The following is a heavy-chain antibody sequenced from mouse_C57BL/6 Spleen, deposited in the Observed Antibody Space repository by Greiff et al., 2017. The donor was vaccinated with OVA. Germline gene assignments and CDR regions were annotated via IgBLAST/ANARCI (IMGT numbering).Heavy chain of an antibody. V-gene: IGHV1-69*01. J-gene: IGHJ2*01. CDR3: ARSTVVDDY. D-gene: IGHD1-1*01. Sequence: QVQLQQPGAELVMPGASVKLSCKASGYTFTSYWMHWVKQRPGQGLEWIGEIDPSDSDTNYNKKFKGKTTLTVDKSSSTAYMQLSSLTSEDSAVYYCARSTVVDDYWGQGTTLTAAS. CDR1: GYTFTSYW. CDR2: IDPSDSDT.